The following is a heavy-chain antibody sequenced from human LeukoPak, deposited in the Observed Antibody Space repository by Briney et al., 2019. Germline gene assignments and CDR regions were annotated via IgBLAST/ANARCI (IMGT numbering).Heavy chain of an antibody. CDR2: IRSKAYGGTT. D-gene: IGHD4-17*01. CDR1: GFTFGDYA. Sequence: GRSLRLSCRASGFTFGDYAVNWFRQAPGKGLEWVGFIRSKAYGGTTEYAASVKGRFTISRDDSKSIAYLQMNSLKAEDTAVYYCTSPYGDYGPYRGQGTLVTVSS. V-gene: IGHV3-49*03. J-gene: IGHJ4*02. CDR3: TSPYGDYGPY.